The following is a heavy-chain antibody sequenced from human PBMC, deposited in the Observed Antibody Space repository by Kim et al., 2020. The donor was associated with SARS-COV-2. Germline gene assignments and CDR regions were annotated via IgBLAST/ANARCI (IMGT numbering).Heavy chain of an antibody. Sequence: FQGRVTITRDTSASTAYMELSSLRSEDTAVYYCARVAYDSSGYREGYFDYWGQGTLVTVSS. D-gene: IGHD3-22*01. J-gene: IGHJ4*02. CDR3: ARVAYDSSGYREGYFDY. V-gene: IGHV1-3*01.